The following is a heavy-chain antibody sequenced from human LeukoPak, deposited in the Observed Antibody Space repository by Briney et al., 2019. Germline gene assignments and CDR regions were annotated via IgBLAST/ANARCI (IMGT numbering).Heavy chain of an antibody. D-gene: IGHD6-19*01. Sequence: PGGSLRLSCAASGFTFSSYAMHWVRQAPGKGLEWVAVISYDGSNKYYADSVKGRFTISRDNSKNTLYLQMNSLRAEDTAVYYCARGSGGWYFWFDPWGQGTLVTVSS. CDR2: ISYDGSNK. J-gene: IGHJ5*02. V-gene: IGHV3-30-3*01. CDR1: GFTFSSYA. CDR3: ARGSGGWYFWFDP.